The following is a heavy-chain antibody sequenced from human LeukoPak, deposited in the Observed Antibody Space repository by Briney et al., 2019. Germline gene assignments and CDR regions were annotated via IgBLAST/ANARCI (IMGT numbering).Heavy chain of an antibody. Sequence: GESLKISCKGSGHTFTNYWIAWVRQLPGKGLEWMGMIYPGDSDTRYSPSFQGHVTISADKSITTAYLQWSSLKSSDTAMYYCARHIGLTTRYFDYWRQGTLVTVSS. CDR2: IYPGDSDT. V-gene: IGHV5-51*01. J-gene: IGHJ4*02. CDR3: ARHIGLTTRYFDY. CDR1: GHTFTNYW. D-gene: IGHD4/OR15-4a*01.